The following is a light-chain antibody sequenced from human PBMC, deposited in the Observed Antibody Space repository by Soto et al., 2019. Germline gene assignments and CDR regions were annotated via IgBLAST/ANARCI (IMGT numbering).Light chain of an antibody. Sequence: DIQMTQSPSPLSASVGDRVTIACRASQSISTYLAWYQQKPGKAPKLLIYKATSLESGVPSRFSGSGSGTEFTLTISSLQPDDFATYYCQQYNSYSWTFGQGTKVEIK. CDR1: QSISTY. CDR3: QQYNSYSWT. J-gene: IGKJ1*01. CDR2: KAT. V-gene: IGKV1-5*03.